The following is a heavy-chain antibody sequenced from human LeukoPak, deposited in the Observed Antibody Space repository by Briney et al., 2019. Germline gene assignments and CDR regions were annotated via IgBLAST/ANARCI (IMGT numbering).Heavy chain of an antibody. CDR1: GFTFSSYS. V-gene: IGHV3-21*01. J-gene: IGHJ6*02. CDR3: ARDTRLIGSSPTASMDV. CDR2: ISRSSSYI. Sequence: GGSLSLSCAPSGFTFSSYSMIWVRQSPGKGLEWVSSISRSSSYIYYADSVKGRLSISKDNAKNSLYLQMNRLRAEVTAVYYCARDTRLIGSSPTASMDVWGQGTAVTVTS. D-gene: IGHD6-13*01.